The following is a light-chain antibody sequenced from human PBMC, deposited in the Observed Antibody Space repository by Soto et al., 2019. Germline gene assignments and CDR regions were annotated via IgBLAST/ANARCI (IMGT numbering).Light chain of an antibody. CDR1: SSNIGSNT. J-gene: IGLJ2*01. V-gene: IGLV1-44*01. CDR2: SNN. CDR3: AAWDDSLNGVV. Sequence: QSVLTQPPSASGTPGQRVTISCSGSSSNIGSNTVNWYQQLPGTAPKLLIYSNNQRPSGVPDRVGGSKSGTSASLAISGLQSEDEADYYCAAWDDSLNGVVFGGGTKLTVL.